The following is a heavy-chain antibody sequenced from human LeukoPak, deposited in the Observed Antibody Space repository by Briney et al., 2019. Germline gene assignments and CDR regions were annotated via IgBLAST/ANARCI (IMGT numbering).Heavy chain of an antibody. Sequence: PGGSLGLSCAASGFTFSSYAMSWVRQAPGKGLEWVSAISGSGGSTYYADSVKGQFTISRDNSKNTLYLQMNSLRAEDTAVYYCAKGYSITGPKGVGFDYWGQGTLVTVSS. CDR2: ISGSGGST. CDR3: AKGYSITGPKGVGFDY. J-gene: IGHJ4*02. V-gene: IGHV3-23*01. D-gene: IGHD6-13*01. CDR1: GFTFSSYA.